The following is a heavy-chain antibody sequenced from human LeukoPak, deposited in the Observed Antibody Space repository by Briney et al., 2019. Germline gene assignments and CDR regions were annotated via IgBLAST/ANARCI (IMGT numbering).Heavy chain of an antibody. V-gene: IGHV3-7*03. CDR1: GFTFSSSW. CDR3: ARTQASSYGMDV. D-gene: IGHD6-13*01. CDR2: IKQDGSEK. Sequence: GGSLRLSCVASGFTFSSSWMSWVRQAPGKGLEWVANIKQDGSEKSYVESVRGRFTISRDNAKNSLYLQLNSLRAEDTALYYCARTQASSYGMDVWGQGTTVTVSS. J-gene: IGHJ6*02.